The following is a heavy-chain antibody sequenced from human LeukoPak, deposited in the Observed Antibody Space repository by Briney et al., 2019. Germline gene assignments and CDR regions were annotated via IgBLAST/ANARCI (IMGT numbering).Heavy chain of an antibody. CDR1: GFTFSTYW. D-gene: IGHD3-22*01. V-gene: IGHV3-74*01. CDR3: ARAPSEIGGYYPEYFRH. J-gene: IGHJ1*01. CDR2: IKSDGST. Sequence: GGSLRLSCAASGFTFSTYWMHWVRQAPGKGLVWVSRIKSDGSTNYADSVKGRFTISRDNAKSTVSLQMNSLRAEDTGVYYCARAPSEIGGYYPEYFRHWGQGTLVTVSS.